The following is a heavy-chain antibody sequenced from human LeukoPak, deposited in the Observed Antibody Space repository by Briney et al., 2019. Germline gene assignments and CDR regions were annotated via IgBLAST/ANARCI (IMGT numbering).Heavy chain of an antibody. D-gene: IGHD3-3*01. CDR3: TRRTYGFYAFDI. CDR1: GGSISSSSYY. CDR2: IYYSGST. Sequence: SETLSLTCTVSGGSISSSSYYWGWIRQPPGKGLEWIGSIYYSGSTYYNPSLKSRVTISVDTSKNQFSLKLSSVTAADTAVYYCTRRTYGFYAFDIWGQGTMVTVSS. V-gene: IGHV4-39*07. J-gene: IGHJ3*02.